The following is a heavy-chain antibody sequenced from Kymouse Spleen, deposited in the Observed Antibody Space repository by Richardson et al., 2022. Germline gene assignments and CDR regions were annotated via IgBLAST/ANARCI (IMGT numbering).Heavy chain of an antibody. CDR2: INHSGST. CDR1: GGSFSGYY. CDR3: ARGRYNWNYGWFDP. J-gene: IGHJ5*02. D-gene: IGHD1-7*01. V-gene: IGHV4-34*01. Sequence: QVQLQQWGAGLLKPSETLSLTCAVYGGSFSGYYWSWIRQPPGKGLEWIGEINHSGSTNYNPSLKSRVTISVDTSKNQFSLKLSSVTAADTAVYYCARGRYNWNYGWFDPWGQGTLVTVSS.